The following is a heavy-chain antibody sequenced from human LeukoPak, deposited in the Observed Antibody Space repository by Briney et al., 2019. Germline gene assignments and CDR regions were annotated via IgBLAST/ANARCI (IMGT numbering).Heavy chain of an antibody. J-gene: IGHJ4*02. V-gene: IGHV1-2*02. CDR2: INTNSGAT. CDR1: GYTFTGYY. D-gene: IGHD5-12*01. Sequence: ASVTVSCSASGYTFTGYYMLWMRQSPGQGLEWMAWINTNSGATNYAPKFQGRVTLTRDTSITTAYMELSRLRSDDTAVCYCARDFGRYSGYDFDFWGQGTLVTVSS. CDR3: ARDFGRYSGYDFDF.